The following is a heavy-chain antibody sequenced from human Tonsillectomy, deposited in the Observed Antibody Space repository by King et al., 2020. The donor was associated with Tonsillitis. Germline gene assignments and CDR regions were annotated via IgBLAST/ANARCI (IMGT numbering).Heavy chain of an antibody. J-gene: IGHJ4*02. D-gene: IGHD6-19*01. Sequence: QLVQSGGGLVQPGGSLRLSCAVSGFTFRSYAMSWVRQAPGKGLQWVSGISGSGGSTYYADSVKGRFTISRDNSEDTLYLQMNSLRAEDTTVYYCEKDRGIALGALGLAFDYWGQGSVVTVSS. CDR2: ISGSGGST. CDR3: EKDRGIALGALGLAFDY. CDR1: GFTFRSYA. V-gene: IGHV3-23*04.